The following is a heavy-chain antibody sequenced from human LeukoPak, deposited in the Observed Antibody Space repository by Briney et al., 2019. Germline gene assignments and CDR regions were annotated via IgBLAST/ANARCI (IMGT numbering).Heavy chain of an antibody. Sequence: ASVKVSCKVSGYTLTELSMHWVRQAPGKGLEWMGGFDPEDGETIYAQKFQGRVTMTEDTSTDTAYMKLSSLRSEDTAVYYCATAPNWNDAPFDYWGQGTLVTVSS. D-gene: IGHD1-20*01. J-gene: IGHJ4*02. CDR1: GYTLTELS. V-gene: IGHV1-24*01. CDR3: ATAPNWNDAPFDY. CDR2: FDPEDGET.